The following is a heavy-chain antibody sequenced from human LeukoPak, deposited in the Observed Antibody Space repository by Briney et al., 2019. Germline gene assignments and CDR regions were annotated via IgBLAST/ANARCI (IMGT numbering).Heavy chain of an antibody. CDR3: ARLGPAAGTSFDY. V-gene: IGHV4-59*08. CDR2: ISYSGST. Sequence: SETLSLTCTVSAGSVSNYYWSWIRQPPGKGLEWIGYISYSGSTNYNPSLKSRVTISVDTSKNQFSLKLSSVTAADTAVYYCARLGPAAGTSFDYWGQGTLVTVSS. J-gene: IGHJ4*02. CDR1: AGSVSNYY. D-gene: IGHD6-13*01.